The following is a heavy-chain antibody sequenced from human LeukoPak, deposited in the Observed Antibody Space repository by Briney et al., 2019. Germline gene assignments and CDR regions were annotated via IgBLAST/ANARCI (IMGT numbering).Heavy chain of an antibody. V-gene: IGHV1-69*04. J-gene: IGHJ4*02. CDR3: ARGSGRHDY. D-gene: IGHD6-25*01. Sequence: SVKVSCKASGVTFSSYAISCVRQAPGQGLEWMGRIIPILGIANYAQKFQGRVTITADKSTSTAYMELSSLRSEDTAMYYCARGSGRHDYWGQGTLVTASS. CDR2: IIPILGIA. CDR1: GVTFSSYA.